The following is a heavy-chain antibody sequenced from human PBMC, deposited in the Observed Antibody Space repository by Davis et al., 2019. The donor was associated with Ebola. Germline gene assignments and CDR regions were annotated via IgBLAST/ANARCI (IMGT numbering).Heavy chain of an antibody. D-gene: IGHD1-26*01. CDR2: IGTAGDT. CDR3: ARGDSGSYIFYYYGMDV. V-gene: IGHV3-13*01. J-gene: IGHJ6*02. Sequence: GESLKTYCAASGFNFSSYDMHWVSQATGKGLEWVSAIGTAGDTYYPGSVKGRFTISRENANNSLYLQMNSLRAEDTAVYYCARGDSGSYIFYYYGMDVWGQGTTVTVSS. CDR1: GFNFSSYD.